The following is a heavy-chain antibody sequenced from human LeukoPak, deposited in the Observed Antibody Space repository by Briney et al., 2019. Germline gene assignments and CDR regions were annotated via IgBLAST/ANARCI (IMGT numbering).Heavy chain of an antibody. CDR3: AKGLRYFDSFDN. CDR2: TSGGGTST. V-gene: IGHV3-23*01. CDR1: GFTFSNYA. J-gene: IGHJ4*02. D-gene: IGHD3-9*01. Sequence: GGSRRLSCAVSGFTFSNYAMSGVRQAPGKGLEGVAATSGGGTSTDYAGSLRGRSTISTANSKNPAYRQRDTLRPEDPAGNYLAKGLRYFDSFDNWGQATLVTVSS.